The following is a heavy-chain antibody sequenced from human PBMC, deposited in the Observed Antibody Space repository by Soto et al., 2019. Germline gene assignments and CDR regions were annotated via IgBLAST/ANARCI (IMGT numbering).Heavy chain of an antibody. CDR3: AKARSASGSYGAFDI. Sequence: PWGSLRLSCAASGFTFSSYAMSWVRQAPGKGLGWVSAISGSGGSTYYADSVKGRFTISRDNSKNTLYLQMNSLRAEDTAVYYCAKARSASGSYGAFDIWGQGTMVTVSS. CDR2: ISGSGGST. D-gene: IGHD1-26*01. V-gene: IGHV3-23*01. J-gene: IGHJ3*02. CDR1: GFTFSSYA.